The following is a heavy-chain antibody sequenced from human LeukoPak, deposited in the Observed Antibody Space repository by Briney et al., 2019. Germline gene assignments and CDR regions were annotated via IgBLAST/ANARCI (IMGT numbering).Heavy chain of an antibody. Sequence: SETLSLTCTVSGGSISSGGYYWSWIRQHPGKGLEWIGYIYYGGSTYYNPSLKSRVTISVDTSQNQFSLKLSSVTAADTAVYYCARDIRITGTAYFDYWGQGTLVTVSP. V-gene: IGHV4-31*03. CDR2: IYYGGST. J-gene: IGHJ4*02. D-gene: IGHD1-7*01. CDR3: ARDIRITGTAYFDY. CDR1: GGSISSGGYY.